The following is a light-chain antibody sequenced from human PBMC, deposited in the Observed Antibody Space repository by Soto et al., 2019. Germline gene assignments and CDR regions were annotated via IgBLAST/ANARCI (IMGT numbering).Light chain of an antibody. J-gene: IGKJ1*01. CDR3: QQSFSSPRT. CDR1: QGVSSY. Sequence: DIQLTQSPSFLSASVGDRVTITCRASQGVSSYLAWYQQKPGKAPKLLIYAASTLQRGVPSRFSGSGSGTEFTLTISSLQPEDFATYYCQQSFSSPRTFGPGTKVDIK. V-gene: IGKV1-9*01. CDR2: AAS.